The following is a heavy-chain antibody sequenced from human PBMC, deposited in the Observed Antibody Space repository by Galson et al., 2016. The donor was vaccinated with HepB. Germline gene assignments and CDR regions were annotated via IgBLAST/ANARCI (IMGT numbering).Heavy chain of an antibody. J-gene: IGHJ5*02. CDR2: IYHTGTS. Sequence: SETLSLTCDVSGASISDSNWWTWVRQVPGKGLEWIGEIYHTGTSNNNPFLNSRFTLSLDKSRNQFSLNITSVTAADTAVYYCARAAIIPGARMVFDPWGQGPLVTVSS. V-gene: IGHV4-4*02. CDR3: ARAAIIPGARMVFDP. CDR1: GASISDSNW. D-gene: IGHD2-2*01.